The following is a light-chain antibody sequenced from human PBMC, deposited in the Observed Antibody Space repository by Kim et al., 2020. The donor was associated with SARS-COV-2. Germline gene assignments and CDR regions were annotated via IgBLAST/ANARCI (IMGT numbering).Light chain of an antibody. CDR2: GAS. CDR3: QQYNNWPPWS. V-gene: IGKV3-15*01. Sequence: EIVMTQSPATLSVSPGERATLSCRASQSVSSNLAWYQQKPGQAPRLLFFGASTRATGIPGRFSGSGSGTEFTLTISSLQSEDFAVYYCQQYNNWPPWSFGQGTKVDIK. J-gene: IGKJ1*01. CDR1: QSVSSN.